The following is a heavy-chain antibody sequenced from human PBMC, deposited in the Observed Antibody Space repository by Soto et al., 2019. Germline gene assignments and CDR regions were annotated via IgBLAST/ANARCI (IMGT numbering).Heavy chain of an antibody. J-gene: IGHJ5*02. CDR2: INHSGST. CDR1: CWSFCGYY. V-gene: IGHV4-34*01. D-gene: IGHD3-22*01. CDR3: ARSNSGYYKWFDP. Sequence: SDTLSLTCAVDCWSFCGYYWSWIRQPPGKGLGWIGEINHSGSTNYNPSLKSRVTISVDTSKNQFSLKLSSVTAADTAIYYCARSNSGYYKWFDPWGQGTLVT.